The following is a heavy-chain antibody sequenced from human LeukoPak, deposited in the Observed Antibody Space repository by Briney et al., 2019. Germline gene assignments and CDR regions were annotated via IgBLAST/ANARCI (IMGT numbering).Heavy chain of an antibody. D-gene: IGHD2-15*01. J-gene: IGHJ4*02. CDR2: TKPDGSAE. V-gene: IGHV3-7*01. Sequence: GGSLRLSCAASGFTFSQYWMSWVRQAPGKGLEWVANTKPDGSAEYYADSVRGRFTASRDNANNLLYLQMNRLRAEDTAVYYCARDGGLHTNFDYWGQGTLLTVSS. CDR1: GFTFSQYW. CDR3: ARDGGLHTNFDY.